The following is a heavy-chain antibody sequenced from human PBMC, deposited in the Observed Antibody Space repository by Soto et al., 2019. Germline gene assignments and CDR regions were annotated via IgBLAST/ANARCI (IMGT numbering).Heavy chain of an antibody. Sequence: GAPVKLSSEASGETFNGYYMHWVRQASGPVLEWMGIINPSGGSTSYAQKFQGRVTMTRDTSISTAYMELSRLRSDDTAVYYCASQLLALEEDYYYYYGMDVWGQGTTVTVSS. J-gene: IGHJ6*02. CDR1: GETFNGYY. D-gene: IGHD1-1*01. CDR2: INPSGGST. V-gene: IGHV1-46*02. CDR3: ASQLLALEEDYYYYYGMDV.